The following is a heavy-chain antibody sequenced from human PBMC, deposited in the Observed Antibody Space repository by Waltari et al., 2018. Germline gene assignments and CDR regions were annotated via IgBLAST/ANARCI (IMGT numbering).Heavy chain of an antibody. CDR1: GLTFSTFG. CDR2: IWFDGSDK. D-gene: IGHD2-2*02. V-gene: IGHV3-30*02. J-gene: IGHJ4*02. CDR3: AKDAFGNTYLDF. Sequence: QVNLVESGGGVVQPGGSLRLSCATPGLTFSTFGMHWVRQAPGKGLEWVALIWFDGSDKFYADSVRCRFTISRDNSARTLYLDMDSLRLDDTAMYYCAKDAFGNTYLDFWGQGTLVTVSS.